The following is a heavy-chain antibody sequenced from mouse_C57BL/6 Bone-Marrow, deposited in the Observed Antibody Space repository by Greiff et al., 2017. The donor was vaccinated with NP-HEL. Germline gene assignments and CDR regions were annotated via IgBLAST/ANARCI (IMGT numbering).Heavy chain of an antibody. CDR3: TFYYGSSHFDY. V-gene: IGHV6-6*01. CDR1: GFTFSDAW. Sequence: EVQGVESGGGLVQPGGSMKLSCAASGFTFSDAWMDWVRQSPEKGLEWVAEIRNKANNHATYYAESVKGRFTISRDDSKSSVYLQMNSLRAEDTGIYYCTFYYGSSHFDYWGPGTTLTVSS. D-gene: IGHD1-1*01. CDR2: IRNKANNHAT. J-gene: IGHJ2*01.